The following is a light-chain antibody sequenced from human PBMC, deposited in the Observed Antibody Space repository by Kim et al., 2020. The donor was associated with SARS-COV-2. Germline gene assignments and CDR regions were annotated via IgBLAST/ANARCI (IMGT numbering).Light chain of an antibody. J-gene: IGLJ1*01. CDR1: SLRTYY. CDR2: GKN. V-gene: IGLV3-19*01. Sequence: SSELTQDPAVSVALGQTVRITCQGDSLRTYYASWYQQKPGQAPVLVIYGKNNRPSGIPDRFSGSSSGNTVSLTITGAQAEDEADYYCNSRRDSSDNHLYVFGTGTKVTVL. CDR3: NSRRDSSDNHLYV.